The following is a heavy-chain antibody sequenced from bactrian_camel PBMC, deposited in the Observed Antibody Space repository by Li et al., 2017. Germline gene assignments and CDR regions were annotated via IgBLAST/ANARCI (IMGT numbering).Heavy chain of an antibody. CDR1: GSTYSPYC. D-gene: IGHD2*01. Sequence: HVQLVESGGGSVQAGGSLRLSCDGHGSTYSPYCLAWFRQTPGQEREEVAFIDSANRPTYAASVKGRFAVSRDNTKNTLYLRMNDLKPEDTGMYYCAADDRRWFLPSLVPQYKFAGQGTQVTVS. CDR2: IDSANRP. V-gene: IGHV3S53*01. J-gene: IGHJ4*01.